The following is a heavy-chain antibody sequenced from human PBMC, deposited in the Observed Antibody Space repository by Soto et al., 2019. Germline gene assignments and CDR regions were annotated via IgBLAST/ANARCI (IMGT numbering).Heavy chain of an antibody. CDR3: ARSAGWYAVHS. Sequence: QVQLQESGPGLVKPSGTLSLTCAVSAVSISSGSFWGWVRQPPGKGLDWIGDIPHSGSTNYNPSLKSRVTIAVDTSKNHFSLKLSSVTAAYTAVYYCARSAGWYAVHSWGQGILVIVSS. D-gene: IGHD6-19*01. CDR2: IPHSGST. J-gene: IGHJ4*02. V-gene: IGHV4-4*02. CDR1: AVSISSGSF.